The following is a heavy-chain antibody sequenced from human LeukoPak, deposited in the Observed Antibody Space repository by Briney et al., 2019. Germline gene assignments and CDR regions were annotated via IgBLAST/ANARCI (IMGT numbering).Heavy chain of an antibody. CDR2: IYTGGTV. D-gene: IGHD3-10*01. Sequence: GGSLRLSCTLSGFNVNRNYMGWVRQAPGKGLEWVSVIYTGGTVHYADSVKGRFTISRDDSKNTLYLQMSHSRAEDTAVYYCARASTKSPLRFVLLFDHWGQGTLVTVSS. V-gene: IGHV3-53*01. CDR1: GFNVNRNY. J-gene: IGHJ4*02. CDR3: ARASTKSPLRFVLLFDH.